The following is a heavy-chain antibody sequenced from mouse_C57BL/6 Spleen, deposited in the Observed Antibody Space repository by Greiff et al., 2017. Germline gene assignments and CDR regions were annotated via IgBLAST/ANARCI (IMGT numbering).Heavy chain of an antibody. CDR2: INPYNGGT. Sequence: VQLQQSGPVLVKPGASVKMSCKAYGYTFTDYYMNWVKQSHGKSLEWIGVINPYNGGTSYNQKFKGKATLTVDKSSSTAYMELNSLTSEDSAVYYCARRGGSSPSYYAMDYWGQGTSVTVSS. CDR3: ARRGGSSPSYYAMDY. CDR1: GYTFTDYY. J-gene: IGHJ4*01. V-gene: IGHV1-19*01.